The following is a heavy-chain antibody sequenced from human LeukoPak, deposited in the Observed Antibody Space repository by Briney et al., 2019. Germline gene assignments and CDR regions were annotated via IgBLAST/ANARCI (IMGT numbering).Heavy chain of an antibody. CDR2: IYYSGST. CDR3: ARELSVHDAFDI. J-gene: IGHJ3*02. D-gene: IGHD2/OR15-2a*01. V-gene: IGHV4-59*01. CDR1: GGSISSYY. Sequence: PSETLSLTCTVSGGSISSYYWSWIRQPPGKGLEWIGYIYYSGSTNYNPSLKSRVTISADTSKNQFSLELNSVTAADTAVYYCARELSVHDAFDIWGQGTMVTVSS.